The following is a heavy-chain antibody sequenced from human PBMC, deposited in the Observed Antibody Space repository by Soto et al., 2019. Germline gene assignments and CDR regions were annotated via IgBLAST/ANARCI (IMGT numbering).Heavy chain of an antibody. D-gene: IGHD1-26*01. Sequence: QVQLVESGGGVVQPGRSLRLSCAASGFTFSSYGMHWVRQAPGKGLEWVAVISYDGSNKYYADSVKGRFTISRDNSKNTLYLQMNSLRAEDTAVYYCAKDRLGAPSYYFDYWGQGPLVTVSS. V-gene: IGHV3-30*18. CDR2: ISYDGSNK. CDR3: AKDRLGAPSYYFDY. J-gene: IGHJ4*02. CDR1: GFTFSSYG.